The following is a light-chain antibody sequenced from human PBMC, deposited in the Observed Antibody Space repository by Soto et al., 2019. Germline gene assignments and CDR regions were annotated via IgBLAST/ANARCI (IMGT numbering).Light chain of an antibody. J-gene: IGKJ1*01. Sequence: DINMSQSTYSLSASVGDRVNITCLSCHRISYSLNWYQQHPGRPPQLLFSGSTSLQSGVPSKFSCSRSWTDFTLTISILQPEDFATYYCQHSFNRPRTSCQGTTV. CDR3: QHSFNRPRT. V-gene: IGKV1-39*01. CDR2: GST. CDR1: HRISYS.